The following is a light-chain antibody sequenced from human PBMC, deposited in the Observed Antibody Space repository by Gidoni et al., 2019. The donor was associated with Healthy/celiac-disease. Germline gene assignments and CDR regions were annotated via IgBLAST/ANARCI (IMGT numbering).Light chain of an antibody. CDR1: ISDVGGDNY. CDR3: SSYTSSSTKV. J-gene: IGLJ2*01. V-gene: IGLV2-14*01. Sequence: QSAMTQHASVSVSPGQSITISCTGTISDVGGDNYVPCYQQHPGNAPKLMIYEFSTRPSGVSNRFSGSKSGNPASLTISGLQAEDEADYYCSSYTSSSTKVFGGGTKLTVL. CDR2: EFS.